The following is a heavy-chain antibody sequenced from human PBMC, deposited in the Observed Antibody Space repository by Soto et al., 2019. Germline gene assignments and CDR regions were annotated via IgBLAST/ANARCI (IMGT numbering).Heavy chain of an antibody. CDR1: GFTFGDYA. V-gene: IGHV3-49*03. CDR3: TRDLDYDFWSGYYYYYYYYGMDV. J-gene: IGHJ6*02. CDR2: IRSKAYGGTT. D-gene: IGHD3-3*01. Sequence: PGGSLRLSCTASGFTFGDYAMSWFRQAPGKGLEWVGFIRSKAYGGTTEYAASVKGRFTISRDDSKSIAYLQMNSLKTEDTAVYYCTRDLDYDFWSGYYYYYYYYGMDVWGQGTTVTVSS.